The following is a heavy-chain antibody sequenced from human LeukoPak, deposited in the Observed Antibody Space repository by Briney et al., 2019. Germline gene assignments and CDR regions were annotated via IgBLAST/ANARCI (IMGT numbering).Heavy chain of an antibody. Sequence: SETLSLTCTVSGGSISSYYWSWIRQPAGKVLEWIGRIYTSGSTNYNPSLKSRVTMSVDTSKNQVSLKLSSVTAADTAVYYCARGLYGSGRGRPDVWGKGTTVTVSS. V-gene: IGHV4-4*07. CDR2: IYTSGST. CDR3: ARGLYGSGRGRPDV. J-gene: IGHJ6*04. D-gene: IGHD3-10*01. CDR1: GGSISSYY.